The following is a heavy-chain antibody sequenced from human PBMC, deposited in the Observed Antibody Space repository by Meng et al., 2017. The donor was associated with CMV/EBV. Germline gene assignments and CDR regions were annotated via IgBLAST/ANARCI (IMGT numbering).Heavy chain of an antibody. Sequence: VTFSSYGMIWVRQAPGKGLEWLSSITSTSAFIYYADSVKGRFTISRDNAKNSLYLQMNSLRAEDTAVYYCARDYVRTAMVTRYYFDYWGQGTLVTVSS. D-gene: IGHD4-23*01. CDR2: ITSTSAFI. CDR3: ARDYVRTAMVTRYYFDY. J-gene: IGHJ4*02. V-gene: IGHV3-21*01. CDR1: VTFSSYG.